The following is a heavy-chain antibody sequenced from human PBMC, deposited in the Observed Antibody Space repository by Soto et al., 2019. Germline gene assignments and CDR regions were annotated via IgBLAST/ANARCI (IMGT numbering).Heavy chain of an antibody. Sequence: GGSLRLSCAASGFTFSSYGMHWVRQAPGKGLEWVAVISYDGSNKYYADSVKGRFTISRDNSKNTLYLQMNSLRAEDTAVYYCAKDPESSVTIFDYWGQGTLVTVSS. CDR3: AKDPESSVTIFDY. V-gene: IGHV3-30*18. CDR2: ISYDGSNK. J-gene: IGHJ4*02. CDR1: GFTFSSYG.